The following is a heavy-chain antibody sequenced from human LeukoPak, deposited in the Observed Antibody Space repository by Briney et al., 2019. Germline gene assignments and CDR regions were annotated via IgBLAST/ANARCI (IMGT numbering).Heavy chain of an antibody. CDR2: IRYAGSNK. D-gene: IGHD2-15*01. J-gene: IGHJ5*02. Sequence: GGSLRLSCAASGFTFSSYGMHWVRQAPGKGLEWVAFIRYAGSNKYYADSVKGRFTISRDNSKNTLYLQMNSLRAEDTAVYYCAKDLPVRYCSGGSCYAGPEFDPWGQGTLVTVSS. CDR3: AKDLPVRYCSGGSCYAGPEFDP. V-gene: IGHV3-30*02. CDR1: GFTFSSYG.